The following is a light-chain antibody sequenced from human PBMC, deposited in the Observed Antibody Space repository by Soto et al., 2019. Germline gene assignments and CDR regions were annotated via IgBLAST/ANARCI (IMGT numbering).Light chain of an antibody. Sequence: EIVLKHSPGTHSFSPGSGSPLYYEASQSVSSNLAWYQQKPGQAPRLLIYGASTRATGIPARFSGSGSGTEFTLTISSLQSEDFAIYYCQQYRSWPRTFGQGTKVDIK. J-gene: IGKJ1*01. CDR1: QSVSSN. CDR3: QQYRSWPRT. CDR2: GAS. V-gene: IGKV3-15*01.